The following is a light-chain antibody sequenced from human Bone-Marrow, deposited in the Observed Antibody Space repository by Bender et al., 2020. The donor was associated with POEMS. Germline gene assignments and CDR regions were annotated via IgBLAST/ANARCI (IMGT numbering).Light chain of an antibody. J-gene: IGLJ1*01. CDR1: SSDIGNYNL. V-gene: IGLV2-14*02. CDR3: QSHDSSLSEYV. CDR2: EVT. Sequence: SALTQPASVSGSPGQSITISCTGASSDIGNYNLVSWFQQDPGKAPKLILYEVTERPSGVSNRFSGSKSGNTASLAITGLQAEDEGQYYCQSHDSSLSEYVFGTGTKVIVL.